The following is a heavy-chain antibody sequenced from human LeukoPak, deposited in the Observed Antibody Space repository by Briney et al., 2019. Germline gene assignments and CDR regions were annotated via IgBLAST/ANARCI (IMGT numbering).Heavy chain of an antibody. V-gene: IGHV4-34*01. CDR3: ARGPRRPNWFDP. J-gene: IGHJ5*02. CDR2: INHSGST. CDR1: GGSFSGYY. Sequence: KPSETLSLTCAVYGGSFSGYYWSWIRQPPGKGLEWIGEINHSGSTNYNPSLKSRVTISVDTSKNQFSLKLSSVTAADTAVYYCARGPRRPNWFDPWGQGTLVTVSS.